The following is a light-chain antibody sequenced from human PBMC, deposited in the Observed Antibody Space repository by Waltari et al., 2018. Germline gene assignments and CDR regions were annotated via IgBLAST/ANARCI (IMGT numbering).Light chain of an antibody. V-gene: IGKV1-9*01. CDR3: QHLNSSPPL. Sequence: TVGVSQGISCFLAWYQQKPGKAPKVLIYAASTLQSGVPSRFSGSGSGTDFTLAISSLQPEDFATYYCQHLNSSPPLFGGGTKVEIK. J-gene: IGKJ4*02. CDR2: AAS. CDR1: QGISCF.